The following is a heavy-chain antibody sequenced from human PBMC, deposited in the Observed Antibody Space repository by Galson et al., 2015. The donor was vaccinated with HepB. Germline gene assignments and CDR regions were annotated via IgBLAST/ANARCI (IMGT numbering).Heavy chain of an antibody. Sequence: SVKVSCKASGGTFSSYTISWVRQAPGQGLEWMGRIIPILGIANYAQKFQGRVTITADKSTGTAYMELSSLRSEDTAVYYCARGREYCSSTSCYARGFDYWGQGTLVTVSS. CDR3: ARGREYCSSTSCYARGFDY. V-gene: IGHV1-69*02. CDR2: IIPILGIA. CDR1: GGTFSSYT. D-gene: IGHD2-2*01. J-gene: IGHJ4*02.